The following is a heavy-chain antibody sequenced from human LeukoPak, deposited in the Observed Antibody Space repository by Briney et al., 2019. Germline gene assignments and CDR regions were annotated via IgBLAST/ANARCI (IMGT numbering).Heavy chain of an antibody. Sequence: PGGSLRLSCAASGFTFSSYAMSWVRQAPGKGLEWVSAISGSGGSTYYADSVKGRFTISRDNSKNTLYLQMTSLRAEDTAVYYCAKAPGITIVRGVRPKGYYFDYWGQGTLVTVSS. V-gene: IGHV3-23*01. J-gene: IGHJ4*02. CDR1: GFTFSSYA. CDR3: AKAPGITIVRGVRPKGYYFDY. CDR2: ISGSGGST. D-gene: IGHD3-10*01.